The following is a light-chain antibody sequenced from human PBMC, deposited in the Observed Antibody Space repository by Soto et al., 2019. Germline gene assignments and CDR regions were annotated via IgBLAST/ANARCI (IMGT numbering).Light chain of an antibody. J-gene: IGLJ3*02. V-gene: IGLV1-40*01. CDR2: DNN. Sequence: QSVLTQPPSASGAPGQRVTISCSGTSTNIGACYDVHWYHQLPGTAPKLLIFDNNNRPSGLPARFSASRSSTSASLAIAGLQDEDEDYYYCQSFDTNHLGSVFGGGTKLTVL. CDR1: STNIGACYD. CDR3: QSFDTNHLGSV.